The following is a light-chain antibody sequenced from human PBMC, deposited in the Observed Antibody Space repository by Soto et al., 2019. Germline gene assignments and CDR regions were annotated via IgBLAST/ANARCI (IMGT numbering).Light chain of an antibody. CDR2: AAS. Sequence: DIQMTQSPSAMYASVGDRVTITCRASQGINNYLAWFQQTPGKVPKRLIYAASSLENGVPSRFSGSGSGTEFTLTISSLQPEDFATYYYLQHNTYPYTFGQGTKLEIK. CDR1: QGINNY. J-gene: IGKJ2*01. V-gene: IGKV1-17*03. CDR3: LQHNTYPYT.